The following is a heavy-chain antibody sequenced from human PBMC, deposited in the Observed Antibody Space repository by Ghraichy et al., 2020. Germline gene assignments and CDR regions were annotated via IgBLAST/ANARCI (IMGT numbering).Heavy chain of an antibody. V-gene: IGHV3-30*04. J-gene: IGHJ2*01. Sequence: GGSLRLSCAASGFTFSSYAMNWVRQAPGKGLEWVAVISYDGIYTYFADSVKGRFTISRDNSKNTLYLQMNSLRSDDTAVYYCTRDAYCGGDCYFHWYFDLWGRGTLVTVSS. CDR3: TRDAYCGGDCYFHWYFDL. D-gene: IGHD2-21*02. CDR1: GFTFSSYA. CDR2: ISYDGIYT.